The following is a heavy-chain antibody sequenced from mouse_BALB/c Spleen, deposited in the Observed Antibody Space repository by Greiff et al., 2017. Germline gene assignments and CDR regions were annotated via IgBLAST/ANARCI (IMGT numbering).Heavy chain of an antibody. CDR1: GYTFSSYW. V-gene: IGHV1-9*01. J-gene: IGHJ2*01. D-gene: IGHD1-1*01. CDR3: AGGGKLLRYFDY. CDR2: ILPGSGST. Sequence: QVQLQQSGAELMKPGASVTISCKATGYTFSSYWIEWVKQRPGHGLEWIGEILPGSGSTNYNEKFKGKATFTADTSSNTAYMQLSSLTSEDSAVYYCAGGGKLLRYFDYWGQGTTLTVSS.